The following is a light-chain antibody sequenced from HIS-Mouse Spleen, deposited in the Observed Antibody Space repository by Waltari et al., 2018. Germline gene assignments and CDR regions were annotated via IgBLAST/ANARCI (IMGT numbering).Light chain of an antibody. CDR2: DAS. V-gene: IGKV1-33*01. CDR3: QQYDNLPIT. CDR1: QDISNY. Sequence: DIQMTQSPSSLSASVGDRVTITCQASQDISNYLTWYQQKPGKATKLLIYDASNLETGVPSRFSGSGSGTDFTFTISSLQPEDIATYYCQQYDNLPITFGQGTRLEIK. J-gene: IGKJ5*01.